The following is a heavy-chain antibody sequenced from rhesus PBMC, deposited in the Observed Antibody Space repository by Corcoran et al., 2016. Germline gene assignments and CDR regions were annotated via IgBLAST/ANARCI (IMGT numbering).Heavy chain of an antibody. D-gene: IGHD3-34*01. J-gene: IGHJ6*01. CDR2: IEPSDSDT. Sequence: EVQLVQFGAEGKRPGACLKIPCKPCGNSFTSSWISGVRRLHGKGLEWMGAIEPSDSDTRYNPSFQGQVTISADKSISTAYLQWSRLKASDTATYYCAKGVGDYYYGLDSWGQGVVVTVSS. CDR1: GNSFTSSW. V-gene: IGHV5-20*01. CDR3: AKGVGDYYYGLDS.